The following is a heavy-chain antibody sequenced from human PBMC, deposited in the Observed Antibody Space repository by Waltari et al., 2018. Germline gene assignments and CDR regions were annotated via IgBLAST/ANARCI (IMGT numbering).Heavy chain of an antibody. CDR2: IYPSGGT. CDR3: ARDGGYCAGDCYDS. D-gene: IGHD2-21*01. Sequence: QVQLQESGPGLVKPSETLSLTCTVSGGSIRSNYLSWIRQPAGKGLEWIGRIYPSGGTNSNPSLRSRVTRSVDASKRRFSLKLSSLTAADTAVYYCARDGGYCAGDCYDSWGRGTLVTVSS. J-gene: IGHJ4*02. V-gene: IGHV4-4*07. CDR1: GGSIRSNY.